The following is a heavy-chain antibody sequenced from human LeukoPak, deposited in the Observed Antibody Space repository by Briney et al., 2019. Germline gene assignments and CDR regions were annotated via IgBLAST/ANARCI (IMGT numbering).Heavy chain of an antibody. CDR3: AREGGYSTGHLRY. CDR2: ISGSVDNT. CDR1: GFTFSTYA. D-gene: IGHD3-9*01. J-gene: IGHJ4*02. Sequence: GGSRRLSCAASGFTFSTYAMSWVRQAPGKGLEWVPSISGSVDNTVYTDSGKGRFTIPRDNSKNTLYLQMNSLRAEDTAVYYCAREGGYSTGHLRYWGQGTLVTVSS. V-gene: IGHV3-23*01.